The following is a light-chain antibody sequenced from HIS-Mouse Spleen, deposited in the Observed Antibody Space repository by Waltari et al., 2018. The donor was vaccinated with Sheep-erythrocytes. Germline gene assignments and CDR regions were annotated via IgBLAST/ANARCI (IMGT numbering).Light chain of an antibody. Sequence: QSALTQPASVSGSPGQSITISCTGTSSDVGSYNLVSWYQQHPGKAPNLMIYEGSKRPPGVSNRFSGSKSGNTASLTISGLQAEDEADYYCCSYAGSSTPWVFGGGTKLTVL. CDR1: SSDVGSYNL. CDR2: EGS. V-gene: IGLV2-23*01. CDR3: CSYAGSSTPWV. J-gene: IGLJ3*02.